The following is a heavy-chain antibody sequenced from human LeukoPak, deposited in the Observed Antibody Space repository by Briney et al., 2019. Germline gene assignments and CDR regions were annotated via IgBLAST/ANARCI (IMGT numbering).Heavy chain of an antibody. CDR3: ARDKAVADIPEGWFDP. J-gene: IGHJ5*02. D-gene: IGHD6-19*01. Sequence: LVKVSCKASGGTFSSYAISWVRQAPGQGLEWMGGIIPIFGTVNYAQKFQGRVTITTDESTSTAYMELSSLRSEDTAVYYCARDKAVADIPEGWFDPWGQGTLVTVSS. CDR1: GGTFSSYA. V-gene: IGHV1-69*05. CDR2: IIPIFGTV.